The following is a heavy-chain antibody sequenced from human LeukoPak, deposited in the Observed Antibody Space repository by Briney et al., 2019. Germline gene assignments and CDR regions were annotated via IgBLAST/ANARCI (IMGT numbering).Heavy chain of an antibody. Sequence: GGSLRLSCAASGFTFSTYWMSWVRQAPGKGLEWVANIKQDGGEKYYVDAVRGRFPISRDNAKNSLYLKMNSLRVEDTAVYYCATSQTTSGRYGNAFDIWGQGTMVTVSS. J-gene: IGHJ3*02. CDR1: GFTFSTYW. CDR3: ATSQTTSGRYGNAFDI. D-gene: IGHD6-19*01. V-gene: IGHV3-7*01. CDR2: IKQDGGEK.